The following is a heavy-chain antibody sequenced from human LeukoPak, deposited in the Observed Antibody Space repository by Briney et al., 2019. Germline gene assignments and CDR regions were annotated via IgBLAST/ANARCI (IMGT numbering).Heavy chain of an antibody. CDR2: FDPEDGET. CDR1: GYTLTELP. J-gene: IGHJ5*02. Sequence: ASVKVSCKVSGYTLTELPMHWVRQAPGKGLEWMGGFDPEDGETTYAQKFQGRVTMTEDTSTDTAYMELSSLRSEDTAVYYCATVGLLWFGELRGNWFDPWGQGTLVTVSS. CDR3: ATVGLLWFGELRGNWFDP. V-gene: IGHV1-24*01. D-gene: IGHD3-10*01.